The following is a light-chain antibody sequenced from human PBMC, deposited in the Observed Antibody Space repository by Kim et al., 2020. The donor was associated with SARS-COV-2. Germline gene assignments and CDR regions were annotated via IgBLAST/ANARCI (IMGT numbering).Light chain of an antibody. Sequence: GETAALACGASQSVSSSYFALYQQKPGLAPRLLIYDASSRATGIPDRFSGSGSGTDFTLTISRLEPEDFAVYYCQQYGSSPPSITFGQGTRLEIK. CDR1: QSVSSSY. V-gene: IGKV3D-20*01. J-gene: IGKJ5*01. CDR3: QQYGSSPPSIT. CDR2: DAS.